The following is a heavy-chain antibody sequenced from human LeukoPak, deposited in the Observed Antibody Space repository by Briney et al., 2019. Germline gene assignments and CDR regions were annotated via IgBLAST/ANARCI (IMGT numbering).Heavy chain of an antibody. CDR2: ISGSGGST. J-gene: IGHJ4*02. CDR1: GFTFSSYW. V-gene: IGHV3-23*01. CDR3: AKGGFESYYFDY. Sequence: GGSLRLSCAASGFTFSSYWMSWVRQVPGKGLEWVSAISGSGGSTYYADSVKGRFTISRDNSKNTLYLQMNSLRAEDTAVYYCAKGGFESYYFDYWGQGTLVTVSS. D-gene: IGHD2-15*01.